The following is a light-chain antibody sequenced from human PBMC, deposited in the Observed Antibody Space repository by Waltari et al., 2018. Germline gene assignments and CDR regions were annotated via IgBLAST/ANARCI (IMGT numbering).Light chain of an antibody. J-gene: IGKJ2*01. CDR2: GAS. CDR1: QSVSSN. CDR3: QQYNNWPQT. Sequence: EIVMTQSPATLSLSPGERASLACRASQSVSSNLAWYQQKPGPAPRPLIYGASARATGIPARFSGSGSGTEFTLTISSLQSEDFAVYYCQQYNNWPQTFGQGTKLEIK. V-gene: IGKV3-15*01.